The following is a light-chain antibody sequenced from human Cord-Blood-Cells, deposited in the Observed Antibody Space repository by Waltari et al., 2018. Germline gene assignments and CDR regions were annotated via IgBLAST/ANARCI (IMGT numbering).Light chain of an antibody. J-gene: IGLJ1*01. V-gene: IGLV2-23*01. CDR1: SSDVGIYNL. CDR3: CSYAGSSTYV. CDR2: EGS. Sequence: QSALTQPASVSGSPGQSITIPCTGTSSDVGIYNLVSGYQQHPGKAPKLMIYEGSKRPSGVSNRFSGSKSGNTASLTISGLQAEDEADYYCCSYAGSSTYVFGTGTKVTVL.